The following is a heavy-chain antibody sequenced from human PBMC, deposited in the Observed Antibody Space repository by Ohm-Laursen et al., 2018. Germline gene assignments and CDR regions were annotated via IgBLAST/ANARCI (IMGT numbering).Heavy chain of an antibody. CDR2: IKQDGGQQ. V-gene: IGHV3-7*01. CDR3: ARVANYGGLDY. Sequence: GSLRLSCAASGFTLSSYDMSWVRQAPGKGLEWVANIKQDGGQQYYVDSVKGRFTISRDNAKNSLYLQMSSLRAEDTAVYYCARVANYGGLDYWGQGTLVAVSS. J-gene: IGHJ4*02. D-gene: IGHD4-23*01. CDR1: GFTLSSYD.